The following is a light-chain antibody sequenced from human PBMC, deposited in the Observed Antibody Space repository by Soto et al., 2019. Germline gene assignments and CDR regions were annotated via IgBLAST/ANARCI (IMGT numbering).Light chain of an antibody. J-gene: IGKJ1*01. CDR1: QSVGSK. CDR3: QQYDTWPPWT. CDR2: GAS. V-gene: IGKV3-15*01. Sequence: EIVMTHSPATLSVSPGESATLSCTASQSVGSKLAWYQQKPGQAPRLLISGASARATGIPARFSGSGSGTEFTLPISSLQSEDFALYYCQQYDTWPPWTFGQGTKVEIK.